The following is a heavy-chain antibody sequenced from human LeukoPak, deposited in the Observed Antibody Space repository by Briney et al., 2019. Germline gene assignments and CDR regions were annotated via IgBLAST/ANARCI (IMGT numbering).Heavy chain of an antibody. CDR3: ARSTKLRLGELSPYYFDY. CDR1: GGSISSYY. J-gene: IGHJ4*02. D-gene: IGHD3-16*02. Sequence: SETLSLTCTVSGGSISSYYWSWIRQPPGKGLERIGYIYYSGSTNYNPSLKSRVTISVDTSKNQFSLKLSSVTAADTAVYYCARSTKLRLGELSPYYFDYWGQGTLVTVSS. V-gene: IGHV4-59*08. CDR2: IYYSGST.